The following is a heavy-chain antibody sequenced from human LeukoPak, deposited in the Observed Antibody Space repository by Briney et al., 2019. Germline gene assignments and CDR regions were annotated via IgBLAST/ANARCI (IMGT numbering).Heavy chain of an antibody. V-gene: IGHV3-48*01. Sequence: GGSLRLSCAASGFTFSSYSMNWVRQAPGKGLEWVSYISSSSSTKKYADSVKGRFTISRDNAKNSLYLQMNSLRAEDTAVYYCFGTPKDILTGYYRIGAFDIWGQGTMVTVSS. CDR1: GFTFSSYS. J-gene: IGHJ3*02. D-gene: IGHD3-9*01. CDR2: ISSSSSTK. CDR3: FGTPKDILTGYYRIGAFDI.